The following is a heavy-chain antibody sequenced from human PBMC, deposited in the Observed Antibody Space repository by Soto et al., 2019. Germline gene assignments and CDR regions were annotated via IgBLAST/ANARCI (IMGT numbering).Heavy chain of an antibody. D-gene: IGHD7-27*01. CDR3: GLEPTGTGGFDY. J-gene: IGHJ4*02. Sequence: QVQLVQSGAEVKKPGASVKVSCKASGHTFTGHHMHWVRQAPGQGLEWMGYIDLDNDNRASAQKFQGRVTTTRDTSITTAYMELSGLRSGDTAVYYCGLEPTGTGGFDYWGQGTLVTVSS. V-gene: IGHV1-2*02. CDR2: IDLDNDNR. CDR1: GHTFTGHH.